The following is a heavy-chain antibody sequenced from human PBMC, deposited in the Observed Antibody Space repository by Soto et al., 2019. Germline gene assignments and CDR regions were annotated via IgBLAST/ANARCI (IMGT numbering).Heavy chain of an antibody. CDR3: AKDYGGNSFGMDV. V-gene: IGHV3-30*18. Sequence: PGGSLRLSCAASGFTFSSYGMHWVRQAPGKGLEWVAVISYDGSNKYYADSVKGRFTISRDNSKNTLYLQMNSLRAEDTAVYYCAKDYGGNSFGMDVWGQGTTVTVS. CDR1: GFTFSSYG. CDR2: ISYDGSNK. J-gene: IGHJ6*02. D-gene: IGHD4-17*01.